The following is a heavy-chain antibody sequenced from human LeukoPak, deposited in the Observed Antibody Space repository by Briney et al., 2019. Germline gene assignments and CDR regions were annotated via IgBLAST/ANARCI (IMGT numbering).Heavy chain of an antibody. CDR3: ARRKSSGERLVPYFDY. D-gene: IGHD6-13*01. Sequence: GESLKISCKGSGYSFTSYWIGWVRQMPGKGLEWMGIIYPGDSDTRYSPSFQGRVTISADKSISTAYLQLSSLKASDTAIYYCARRKSSGERLVPYFDYWGQGTLVTVSS. CDR2: IYPGDSDT. J-gene: IGHJ4*02. CDR1: GYSFTSYW. V-gene: IGHV5-51*01.